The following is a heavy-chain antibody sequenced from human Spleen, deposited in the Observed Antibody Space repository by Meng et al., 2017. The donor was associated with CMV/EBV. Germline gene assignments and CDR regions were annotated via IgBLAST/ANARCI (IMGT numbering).Heavy chain of an antibody. CDR2: ISYDGSNK. CDR3: ASPVVPAPTNLLDY. Sequence: GESLKISCAASGFTFSSYAMHWVRQAPGKGLEWVAVISYDGSNKYYADSVKGRFTISRDNSKNTLYLQMNSLRAEDTAVYYCASPVVPAPTNLLDYWGQGTLVTVS. V-gene: IGHV3-30-3*01. CDR1: GFTFSSYA. J-gene: IGHJ4*02. D-gene: IGHD2-2*01.